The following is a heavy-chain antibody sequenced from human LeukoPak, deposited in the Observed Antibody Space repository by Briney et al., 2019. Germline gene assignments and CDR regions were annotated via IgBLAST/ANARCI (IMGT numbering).Heavy chain of an antibody. CDR1: GFTFSSHA. CDR3: AIRGRSHDYYDSGSYGY. D-gene: IGHD3-10*01. CDR2: ISGSGGST. Sequence: GGSLRLSCAASGFTFSSHAMSCVRQAPGKGLEWVSAISGSGGSTYYADSVKGRFTISRDNSKNTLYLQMNSLRAEDTAVYYCAIRGRSHDYYDSGSYGYWGQGTLVTVSS. V-gene: IGHV3-23*01. J-gene: IGHJ4*02.